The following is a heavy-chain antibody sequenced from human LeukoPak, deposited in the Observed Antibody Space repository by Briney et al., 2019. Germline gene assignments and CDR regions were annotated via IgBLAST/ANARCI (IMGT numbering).Heavy chain of an antibody. CDR2: IYHGGTT. CDR3: ARDTSVGSGMQY. V-gene: IGHV4-59*01. CDR1: GGPLSTYT. Sequence: SETLSLTCSVSGGPLSTYTWRWVRQSPGKGLEWIGYIYHGGTTNYSPSLKSRATISAHTARNQFSLRLRSVTAADTAIYYCARDTSVGSGMQYWGQGTLVSVSS. J-gene: IGHJ4*02. D-gene: IGHD3-10*01.